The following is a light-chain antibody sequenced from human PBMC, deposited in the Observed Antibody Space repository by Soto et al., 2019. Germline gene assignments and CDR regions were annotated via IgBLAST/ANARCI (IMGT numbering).Light chain of an antibody. Sequence: QSVLTQPPSVSGAPGQRVTISCTGSSSNIGAGYDVHWYQQLPGTAPKLLIYANNNRPSGVPDRFSGSRSGTSGYLAISGLRFEDEADYYCAAWDDSLNGPVFGGGTKLTVL. J-gene: IGLJ3*02. CDR2: ANN. V-gene: IGLV1-40*01. CDR3: AAWDDSLNGPV. CDR1: SSNIGAGYD.